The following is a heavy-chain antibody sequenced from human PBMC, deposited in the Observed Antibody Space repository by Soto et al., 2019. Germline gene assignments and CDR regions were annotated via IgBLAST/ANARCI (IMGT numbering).Heavy chain of an antibody. CDR3: AKYYGDYGGLDY. CDR1: GFTFSSYA. J-gene: IGHJ4*02. Sequence: ESGGGLVQPGGSLRLSCAASGFTFSSYAMSWVRQAPGTGLEWVSAISGSGGSTYYADSVKGRFTISRDNSKNTLYLQMNSLRAEDTAVYYCAKYYGDYGGLDYWGQGTLVTVSS. V-gene: IGHV3-23*01. D-gene: IGHD4-17*01. CDR2: ISGSGGST.